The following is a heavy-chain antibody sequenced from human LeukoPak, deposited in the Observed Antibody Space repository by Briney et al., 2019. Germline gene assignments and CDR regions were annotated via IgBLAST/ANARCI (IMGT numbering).Heavy chain of an antibody. CDR3: ARDLRPGIVGATADY. Sequence: SSVKVSCKACGCTFSSYVINWVGQATGQGGEGVGGIIPIFGTANYAQKFQGRVTITADESTSTAYMELSRLRSEDTAVYYCARDLRPGIVGATADYWGQGTLVTVSS. J-gene: IGHJ4*02. D-gene: IGHD1-26*01. V-gene: IGHV1-69*01. CDR2: IIPIFGTA. CDR1: GCTFSSYV.